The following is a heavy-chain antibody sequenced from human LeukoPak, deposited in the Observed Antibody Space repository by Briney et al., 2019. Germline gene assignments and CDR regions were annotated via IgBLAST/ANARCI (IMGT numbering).Heavy chain of an antibody. J-gene: IGHJ4*02. Sequence: GGSLRRSCAVSGFTFDDYAMHWVRQAPGKGLEWVSLISGDGATTYYADSVKGRFTISRDNSKNSLYLQMNSLRTEDTALYYCAKTPPSYGRWGQGTLVTVSS. CDR3: AKTPPSYGR. V-gene: IGHV3-43*02. D-gene: IGHD1-14*01. CDR1: GFTFDDYA. CDR2: ISGDGATT.